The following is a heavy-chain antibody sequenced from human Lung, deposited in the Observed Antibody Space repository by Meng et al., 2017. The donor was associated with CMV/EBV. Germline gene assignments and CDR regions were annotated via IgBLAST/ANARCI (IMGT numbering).Heavy chain of an antibody. Sequence: GESLKISCAASGFTFSSYEMNWVRQAPGKGLEWVSYISSSGSTIYYADSVKGRFTISRDNAKNSLYLQMNSLRAEDTAVYYCARERGRDGYNSGWGKDYWXQGTLVXVSS. CDR2: ISSSGSTI. J-gene: IGHJ4*02. V-gene: IGHV3-48*03. CDR1: GFTFSSYE. D-gene: IGHD5-24*01. CDR3: ARERGRDGYNSGWGKDY.